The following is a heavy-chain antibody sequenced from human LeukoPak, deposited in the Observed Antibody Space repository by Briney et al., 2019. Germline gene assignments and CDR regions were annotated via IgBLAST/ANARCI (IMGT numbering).Heavy chain of an antibody. V-gene: IGHV4-59*08. D-gene: IGHD2-2*01. CDR2: IYYSGST. CDR3: ARSGCVSTSCYSYYYYYGMDV. J-gene: IGHJ6*02. CDR1: GGSISSYY. Sequence: PSGTLSLTCTIPGGSISSYYWGWIRQPPGKGLEWIGYIYYSGSTNYNPSLKSRVTISVDTSKNQFSLKLSSVTAADTAVYYCARSGCVSTSCYSYYYYYGMDVWGQGTTVTVSS.